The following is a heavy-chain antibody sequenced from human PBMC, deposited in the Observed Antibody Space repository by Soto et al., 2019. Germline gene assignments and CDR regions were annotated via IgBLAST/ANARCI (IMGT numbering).Heavy chain of an antibody. CDR1: GFTFSSYD. Sequence: GGSLRLSCAASGFTFSSYDMHWVRQATGKGLEWVSAIGTAGDTYYPGSVKGRFTISRENAKNSLYLQMNSLRAGDTAVYYCARAKSYYYYMDVWGKGTTVTVSS. V-gene: IGHV3-13*01. CDR2: IGTAGDT. J-gene: IGHJ6*03. CDR3: ARAKSYYYYMDV.